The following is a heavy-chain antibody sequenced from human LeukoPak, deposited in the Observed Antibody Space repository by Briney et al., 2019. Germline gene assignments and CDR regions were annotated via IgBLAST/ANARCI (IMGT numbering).Heavy chain of an antibody. D-gene: IGHD3-22*01. CDR1: GGSISSGGYY. Sequence: SETLSLTCTVSGGSISSGGYYWSWIRQRPGKGLEWIGYIYYSGSTYYNPSLKSRVTISVDTSKNQFSLKLSSVTAADTAVYYCARDFFSDSWFDPWGQGTLVTVSS. V-gene: IGHV4-31*03. CDR3: ARDFFSDSWFDP. J-gene: IGHJ5*02. CDR2: IYYSGST.